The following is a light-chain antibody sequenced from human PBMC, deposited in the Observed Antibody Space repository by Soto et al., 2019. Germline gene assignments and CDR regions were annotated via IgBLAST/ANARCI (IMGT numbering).Light chain of an antibody. J-gene: IGKJ5*01. Sequence: EIILPQSPGTLSLSPGERVSLSCRASQSVSNYLVWYQHKPGPAPRLVISGASDRATGIPPRFSGSGSGADFTLTISSLEPEDFAVYYCQQRSEWPTTFGQGTRLEIK. V-gene: IGKV3-11*01. CDR3: QQRSEWPTT. CDR2: GAS. CDR1: QSVSNY.